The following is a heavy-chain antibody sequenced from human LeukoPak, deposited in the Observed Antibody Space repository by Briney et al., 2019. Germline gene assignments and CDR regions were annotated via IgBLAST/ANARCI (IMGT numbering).Heavy chain of an antibody. Sequence: ASVKVSCKASGGTFSSYAISWVRQAPGQGLEWMGRIIPILGIANYAQKFQGRVTITADKSTSTAYMELSSLRSEDTAVYYCAIQGSLSGDYDYSPLAFDIWGQGTMVTVSS. D-gene: IGHD3-16*01. V-gene: IGHV1-69*04. CDR2: IIPILGIA. J-gene: IGHJ3*02. CDR1: GGTFSSYA. CDR3: AIQGSLSGDYDYSPLAFDI.